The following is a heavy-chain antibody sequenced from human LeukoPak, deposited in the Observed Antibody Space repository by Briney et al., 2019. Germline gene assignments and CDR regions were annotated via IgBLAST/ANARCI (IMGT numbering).Heavy chain of an antibody. V-gene: IGHV1-69*05. J-gene: IGHJ1*01. Sequence: SVKVSCKASGSTFSSYAISWVRQAPGQRLEWMGGIIPIFGTANYAQKFQGRVTITTDESTSTAYMELSSLRSEDTAVYYCAREPVVTGAEYFQHWGQGTLVTVSS. CDR2: IIPIFGTA. CDR3: AREPVVTGAEYFQH. D-gene: IGHD4-23*01. CDR1: GSTFSSYA.